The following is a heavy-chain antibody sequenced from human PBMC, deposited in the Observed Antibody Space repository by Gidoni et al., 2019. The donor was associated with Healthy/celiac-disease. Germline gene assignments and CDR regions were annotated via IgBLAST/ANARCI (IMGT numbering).Heavy chain of an antibody. J-gene: IGHJ4*02. Sequence: QVQLQQWGAGLLKPSETLSLTCAVYGGSFSGYYWSWIRQPPGKGLEWIGEINHSGSTNYNPSLKSRVTISVDTSKNQFSLKLSSVTAADTAVYYCARVGCPYSSSWWNPRAFDYWGQGTLVTVSS. D-gene: IGHD6-13*01. CDR2: INHSGST. V-gene: IGHV4-34*01. CDR1: GGSFSGYY. CDR3: ARVGCPYSSSWWNPRAFDY.